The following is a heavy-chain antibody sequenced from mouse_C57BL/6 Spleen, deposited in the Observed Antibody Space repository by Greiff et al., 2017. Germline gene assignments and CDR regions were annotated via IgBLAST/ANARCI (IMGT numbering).Heavy chain of an antibody. J-gene: IGHJ4*01. CDR3: ARDGVVATDYYAMDY. CDR2: ISDGGSYT. CDR1: GFTFSSYA. Sequence: EVQLVESGGGLVKPGGSLKLSCAASGFTFSSYAMSWVRQTPEKRLEWVATISDGGSYTYYPDNVKGRFTISRDNAKNNLYLQMSHLKSADTAMYYCARDGVVATDYYAMDYWGQGTSVTVSS. D-gene: IGHD1-1*01. V-gene: IGHV5-4*01.